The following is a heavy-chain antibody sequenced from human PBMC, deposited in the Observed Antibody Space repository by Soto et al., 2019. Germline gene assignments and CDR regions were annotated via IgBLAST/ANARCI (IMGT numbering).Heavy chain of an antibody. CDR3: AKGMYYYDSSGYRLFDY. Sequence: GGSLRLSCAASGFTLRNYAMNWVRQAPGKGLEWVSGISVSGGSTYYADSVKGRFTVPRDNSKNTVFLQMNSLRAEDTAVYFCAKGMYYYDSSGYRLFDYWGQGTLVTVSS. V-gene: IGHV3-23*01. CDR1: GFTLRNYA. J-gene: IGHJ4*02. D-gene: IGHD3-22*01. CDR2: ISVSGGST.